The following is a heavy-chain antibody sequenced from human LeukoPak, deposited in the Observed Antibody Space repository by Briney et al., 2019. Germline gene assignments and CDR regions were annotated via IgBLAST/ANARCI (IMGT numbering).Heavy chain of an antibody. CDR3: ARRTPLLVADTGSDYFDL. V-gene: IGHV5-51*01. J-gene: IGHJ4*02. D-gene: IGHD2-21*01. CDR2: IDPRDSDT. Sequence: GESLKISCKASGYTFINYWIGWVRQMPGKGLEWIGRIDPRDSDTKYSPSFEGQVAMSVDKSVTTAYLQWSSLKSSDTAFYYCARRTPLLVADTGSDYFDLWGEGTLVTVSS. CDR1: GYTFINYW.